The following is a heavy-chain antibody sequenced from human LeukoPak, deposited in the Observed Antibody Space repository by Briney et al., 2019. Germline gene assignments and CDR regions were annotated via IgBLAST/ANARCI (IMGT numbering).Heavy chain of an antibody. CDR1: GFTFSTFA. J-gene: IGHJ4*02. CDR2: IFPSGGEI. CDR3: ATYRQVLLPFES. Sequence: GGSLRLACGASGFTFSTFAMIWVRQPPGKGLKWVSSIFPSGGEIHYADSVRGQFTISRDNSKSTLSLQMNSLRAEDTAIYYCATYRQVLLPFESWGQGTLVTVSS. V-gene: IGHV3-23*01. D-gene: IGHD2/OR15-2a*01.